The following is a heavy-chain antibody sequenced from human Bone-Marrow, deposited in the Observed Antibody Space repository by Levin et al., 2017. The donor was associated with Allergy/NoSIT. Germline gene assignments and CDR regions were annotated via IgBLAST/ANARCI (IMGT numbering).Heavy chain of an antibody. D-gene: IGHD2-15*01. CDR3: ARDLSGGSDY. Sequence: GGSLRLSCAGSGYTFGTFWMHWVRQTPGEGLVWVSRINEHGSYTDYADSVRGRFTISRDNAKNTLYLQMNSLRGEDTGIYYCARDLSGGSDYWGPGTLVTVSS. CDR1: GYTFGTFW. V-gene: IGHV3-74*01. J-gene: IGHJ4*02. CDR2: INEHGSYT.